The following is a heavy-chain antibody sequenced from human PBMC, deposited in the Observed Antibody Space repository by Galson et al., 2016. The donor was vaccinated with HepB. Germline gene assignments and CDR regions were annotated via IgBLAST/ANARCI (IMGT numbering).Heavy chain of an antibody. D-gene: IGHD2-8*01. J-gene: IGHJ3*02. Sequence: QSGAEVKKPGESLRISCKGSGYSFTSYWIAWVRQMPGKGLEWMAITHPGDSDTRCSPSFQGQVTISVDKSISTAFLQWSSLKASDTGMYYCARQQWAQVPDDAFDIWGQGTMVTVSS. CDR2: THPGDSDT. CDR3: ARQQWAQVPDDAFDI. V-gene: IGHV5-51*01. CDR1: GYSFTSYW.